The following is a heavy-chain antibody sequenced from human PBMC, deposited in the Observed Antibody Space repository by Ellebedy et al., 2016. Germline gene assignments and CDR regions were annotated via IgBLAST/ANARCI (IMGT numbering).Heavy chain of an antibody. D-gene: IGHD1-26*01. CDR1: GGTFSSYA. V-gene: IGHV1-46*01. Sequence: ASVKVSXXASGGTFSSYAISWVRQAPGQGLEWMGIINPSGGSTSYAQKFQGRVTMTRDTSTSAVYMELSSLRSEDTAVYYCARDWGVGANEGYFDYWGQGTLVTVSS. CDR2: INPSGGST. CDR3: ARDWGVGANEGYFDY. J-gene: IGHJ4*02.